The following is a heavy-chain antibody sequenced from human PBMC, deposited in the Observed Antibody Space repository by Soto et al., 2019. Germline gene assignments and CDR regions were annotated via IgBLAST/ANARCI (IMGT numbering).Heavy chain of an antibody. CDR1: GGSISSGDYY. J-gene: IGHJ5*02. V-gene: IGHV4-31*03. CDR2: IYYSGST. CDR3: ARWWSGGRRGFDP. Sequence: QVQLQESGPGLVKPSQTLSLTCTVSGGSISSGDYYWSWIRQHPGKGLEWIGYIYYSGSTYYNPSLKSRVTXSXDXXKNQFSLKLSSVTAADTAVYYCARWWSGGRRGFDPWGQGTLVTVSS. D-gene: IGHD3-3*01.